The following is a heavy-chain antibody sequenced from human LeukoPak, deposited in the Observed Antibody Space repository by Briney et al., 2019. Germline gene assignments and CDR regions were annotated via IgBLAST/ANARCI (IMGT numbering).Heavy chain of an antibody. CDR2: IYHSGST. D-gene: IGHD2-21*02. J-gene: IGHJ4*02. Sequence: PSETLSLTCTVSGYSVSSEDYWGWIRQTPGKGLEWIGYIYHSGSTYYNPSLKSRVTISVDRSKNQFSLKLSSVTAADTAVYYCARDLFRGDTDYWGQGTLVTVSS. CDR3: ARDLFRGDTDY. V-gene: IGHV4-38-2*02. CDR1: GYSVSSEDY.